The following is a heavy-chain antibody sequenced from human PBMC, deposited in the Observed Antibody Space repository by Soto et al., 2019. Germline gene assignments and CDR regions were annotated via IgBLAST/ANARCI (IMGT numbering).Heavy chain of an antibody. CDR1: GFTFSSYA. Sequence: PGGSLRLSCAASGFTFSSYAMSWVRQAPGKGLEWVSAISGSGGSTYYADSVKGRFTISRDNSKNTLYLQMNSLRAEDTAVYYCAKAKGITMIVVVTASFDYWSQGTLVTVSS. CDR2: ISGSGGST. J-gene: IGHJ4*02. CDR3: AKAKGITMIVVVTASFDY. D-gene: IGHD3-22*01. V-gene: IGHV3-23*01.